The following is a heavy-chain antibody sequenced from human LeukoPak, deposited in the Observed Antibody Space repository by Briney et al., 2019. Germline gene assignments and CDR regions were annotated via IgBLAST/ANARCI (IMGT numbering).Heavy chain of an antibody. CDR2: IYYSGST. V-gene: IGHV4-59*08. CDR3: ARQQWLVPGRFDP. CDR1: GGSISSYY. J-gene: IGHJ5*02. D-gene: IGHD6-19*01. Sequence: PSETLSLTCTVSGGSISSYYWSWIRQPPGKGLEWIGYIYYSGSTNYNPSLKSRVTISVDTSKNQFSLKLSSVTAADTAVYYCARQQWLVPGRFDPWGQGTLVTVSS.